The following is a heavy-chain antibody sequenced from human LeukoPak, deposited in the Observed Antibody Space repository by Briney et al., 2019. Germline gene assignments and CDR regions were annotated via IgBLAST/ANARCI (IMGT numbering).Heavy chain of an antibody. J-gene: IGHJ4*02. CDR3: ARDQYDSVWGSYRPYFDF. CDR2: ISIYNGNT. D-gene: IGHD3-16*02. Sequence: ASVTVSYKASGYTFRSYGVSWIRQAPGQGLEWMGSISIYNGNTKYAENFQGRVTMTTDTSTSTAYMELSLRSDDTAMYYCARDQYDSVWGSYRPYFDFWGQGTLVTVSS. CDR1: GYTFRSYG. V-gene: IGHV1-18*01.